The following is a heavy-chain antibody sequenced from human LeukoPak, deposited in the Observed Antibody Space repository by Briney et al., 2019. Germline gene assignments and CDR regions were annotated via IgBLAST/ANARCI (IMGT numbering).Heavy chain of an antibody. Sequence: KPSETLSLTCTVSGGPISTYYWSWIRQPPGKGLECLGNIYYTGRTNYNPSLKGRVTISVDTSKNQFSLKLSSVTAADTAVYYCARHDPGWFDTWGQGTLVTVSS. V-gene: IGHV4-59*08. D-gene: IGHD7-27*01. J-gene: IGHJ5*02. CDR2: IYYTGRT. CDR3: ARHDPGWFDT. CDR1: GGPISTYY.